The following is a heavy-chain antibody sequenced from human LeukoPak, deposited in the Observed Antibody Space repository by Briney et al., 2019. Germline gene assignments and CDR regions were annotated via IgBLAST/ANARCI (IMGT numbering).Heavy chain of an antibody. CDR1: GGSFSGYY. Sequence: SETLSLTCAVYGGSFSGYYWSWIRQPPGKGLEWIGEINHSGSTNYNPSLKSRVTISVDTSKNQFSLKLSSVTAADTAVYYCAGQAYDYVWGSYRYSSPWGQGTLVTVSS. CDR2: INHSGST. CDR3: AGQAYDYVWGSYRYSSP. D-gene: IGHD3-16*02. J-gene: IGHJ5*02. V-gene: IGHV4-34*01.